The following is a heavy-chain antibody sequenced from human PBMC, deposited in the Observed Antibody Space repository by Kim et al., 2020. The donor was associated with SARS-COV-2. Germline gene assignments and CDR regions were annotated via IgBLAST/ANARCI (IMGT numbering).Heavy chain of an antibody. D-gene: IGHD3-22*01. CDR1: GFTFSSYG. J-gene: IGHJ6*02. CDR2: ISYDGSNK. V-gene: IGHV3-30*18. CDR3: AKDHYYDSSGYYYLYYYYGRYV. Sequence: GGSLRLSCAASGFTFSSYGMHWVRQAPGKGLEWVAVISYDGSNKYYADSVKGRFTISRDNSKNTLYLQMNSLRAEDTAVYYCAKDHYYDSSGYYYLYYYYGRYVWGHGTTVTVSS.